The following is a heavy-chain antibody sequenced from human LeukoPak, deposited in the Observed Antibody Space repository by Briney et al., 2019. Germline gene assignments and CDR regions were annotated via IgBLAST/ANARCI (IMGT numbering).Heavy chain of an antibody. J-gene: IGHJ4*02. CDR2: IKQDGSEK. CDR1: GFTFSSYW. CDR3: ARDSHYDILTGYYRMYYFDY. Sequence: HPGGSLRLSCAASGFTFSSYWMSWVRQAPGKGLEWVANIKQDGSEKYYVDSVKGRFTISRDNAKNSLYLQMNSLRAEDTAVYYCARDSHYDILTGYYRMYYFDYWGQGTLVTVSS. V-gene: IGHV3-7*01. D-gene: IGHD3-9*01.